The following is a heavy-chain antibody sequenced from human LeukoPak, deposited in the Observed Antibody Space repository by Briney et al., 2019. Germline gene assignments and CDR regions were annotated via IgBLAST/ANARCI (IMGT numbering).Heavy chain of an antibody. D-gene: IGHD1-26*01. Sequence: GGSLGLSCAAFGFTVSSSYMSWVRQAPGKGLELVSVLYPGGSTYIADSVKGRFSISRDNSNNTLNLQMNSLRVEDTAVYYCARDRGGSYLQGYFLHWGQGSLVIVSS. V-gene: IGHV3-66*01. CDR1: GFTVSSSY. CDR2: LYPGGST. CDR3: ARDRGGSYLQGYFLH. J-gene: IGHJ1*01.